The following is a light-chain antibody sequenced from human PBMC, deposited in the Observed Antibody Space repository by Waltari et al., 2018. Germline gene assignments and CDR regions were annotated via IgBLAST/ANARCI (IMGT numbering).Light chain of an antibody. J-gene: IGLJ1*01. V-gene: IGLV2-14*01. CDR3: SSYTTSSAPGV. CDR2: EVS. Sequence: QSALTPPASVSGSPGQSITISCSGTASDVGAYDFVSWYQQHPGKAPHPIIYEVSNRPSGISNRFSASKSGNTASLTISWLQAEDEADYYCSSYTTSSAPGVFGTGTRVTVL. CDR1: ASDVGAYDF.